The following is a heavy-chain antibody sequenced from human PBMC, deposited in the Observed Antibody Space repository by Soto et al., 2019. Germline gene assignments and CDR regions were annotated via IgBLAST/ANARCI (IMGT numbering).Heavy chain of an antibody. V-gene: IGHV3-23*01. Sequence: VQLLESGGAFVQPGGSLRLSCAASGFSINNYAVSWVRQAPGKGLEWVSTFSAGGRAYYADSVRGRFSVARDRSQNTVDLQISVLRPEDSAVYYCAKESMPEHYGDTLFDYWGQGTRVTGSS. CDR2: FSAGGRA. D-gene: IGHD4-17*01. CDR1: GFSINNYA. CDR3: AKESMPEHYGDTLFDY. J-gene: IGHJ4*02.